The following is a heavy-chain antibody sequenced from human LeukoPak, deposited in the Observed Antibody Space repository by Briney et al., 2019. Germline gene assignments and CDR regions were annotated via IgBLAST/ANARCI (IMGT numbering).Heavy chain of an antibody. CDR3: ARDRRAVALGF. D-gene: IGHD6-13*01. Sequence: GGSLRLSCAASGFTFSNYWMNWVRQAPGKGLERVANIKQDGSEKYFVDSVKGRFTVSRDNAKSSLYLQMNSLRAEDTAVYYCARDRRAVALGFWGQGTLVTVSS. CDR1: GFTFSNYW. J-gene: IGHJ4*02. CDR2: IKQDGSEK. V-gene: IGHV3-7*04.